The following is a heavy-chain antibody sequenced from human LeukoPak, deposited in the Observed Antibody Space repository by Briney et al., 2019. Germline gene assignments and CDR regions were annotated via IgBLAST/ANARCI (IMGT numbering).Heavy chain of an antibody. Sequence: ASVKVSCKASGYTFTGYYMHWVRQAPGQGLEWMGWINPNSGGTNYAQKFQGWVTMTRDTSISTAYMELSRLRSDDTAVYYCARDFGYSSSWYPFWGQGTLVTVSS. CDR1: GYTFTGYY. V-gene: IGHV1-2*04. J-gene: IGHJ4*02. CDR2: INPNSGGT. CDR3: ARDFGYSSSWYPF. D-gene: IGHD6-13*01.